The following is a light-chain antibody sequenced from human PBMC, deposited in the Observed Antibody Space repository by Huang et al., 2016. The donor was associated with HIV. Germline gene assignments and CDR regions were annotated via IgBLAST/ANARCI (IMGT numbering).Light chain of an antibody. J-gene: IGKJ1*01. V-gene: IGKV1-27*01. CDR1: QDINNY. Sequence: DIQMTQYPSSLSASVGDRVTLSCRASQDINNYLAGYQQKAGQVPKLLIYAASSLQSGVPSRFSGSGSGTDFTLSITSLQPEDVAIYYCQKYDSVPRTFGQGTKVDIK. CDR2: AAS. CDR3: QKYDSVPRT.